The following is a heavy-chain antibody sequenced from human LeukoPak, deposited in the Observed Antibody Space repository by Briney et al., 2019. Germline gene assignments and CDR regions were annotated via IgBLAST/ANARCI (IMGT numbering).Heavy chain of an antibody. CDR1: GFTFSSYG. J-gene: IGHJ4*02. V-gene: IGHV3-23*01. CDR3: AKGGAAAGKTE. D-gene: IGHD6-13*01. CDR2: ISGSGGST. Sequence: GGTLRLSCAASGFTFSSYGMSWVRQAPGKGLEWVSAISGSGGSTYYADSVKGRFTISRDNSKNTLYLQMNSLRAEDTAVYYCAKGGAAAGKTEWGQGTLVTVSS.